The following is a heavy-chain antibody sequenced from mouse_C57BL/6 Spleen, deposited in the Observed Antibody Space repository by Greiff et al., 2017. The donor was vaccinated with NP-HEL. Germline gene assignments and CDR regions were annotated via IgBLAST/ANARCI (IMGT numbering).Heavy chain of an antibody. CDR3: AKGPYSNYGYFDV. Sequence: VQLQQSGPGLVQPSQSLSITCTVSGFSLTSYGVHWVRQSPGKGLEWLGVIWRGGSTDYNAAFMSRLSITKDNSKSQVFFKMNSLQADETAIYYCAKGPYSNYGYFDVWGTGTTVTVSS. V-gene: IGHV2-5*01. CDR2: IWRGGST. CDR1: GFSLTSYG. D-gene: IGHD2-5*01. J-gene: IGHJ1*03.